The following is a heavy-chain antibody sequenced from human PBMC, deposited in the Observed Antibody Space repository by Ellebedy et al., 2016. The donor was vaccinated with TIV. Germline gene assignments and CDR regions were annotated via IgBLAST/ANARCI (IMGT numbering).Heavy chain of an antibody. J-gene: IGHJ5*02. Sequence: MPSETLSLTCTVPGGSISSSNYYWGWIRQPPGKGLEWIGTIYYSGNTYYNPSLKSRVTISVDTSKNQFSLKLSPVTAADTAVYYCARHGRYLAREGNWFDPWGQGTLVTVSS. V-gene: IGHV4-39*01. CDR2: IYYSGNT. D-gene: IGHD1-26*01. CDR1: GGSISSSNYY. CDR3: ARHGRYLAREGNWFDP.